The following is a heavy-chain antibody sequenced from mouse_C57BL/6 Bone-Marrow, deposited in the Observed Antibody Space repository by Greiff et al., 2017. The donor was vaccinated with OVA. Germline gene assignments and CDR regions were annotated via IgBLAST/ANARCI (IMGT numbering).Heavy chain of an antibody. CDR1: GYTFTSYG. V-gene: IGHV1-81*01. J-gene: IGHJ1*03. D-gene: IGHD2-4*01. CDR3: GRYDYRGYWYFDV. Sequence: VQLQQSGAELARPGASVKLSCKASGYTFTSYGISWVKQRTGQGLEWIGEIYPRSGNTYYNEKFKGKATLTADKSSSTAYMELHSLTSESSAVYFCGRYDYRGYWYFDVWGTGTTVTVSA. CDR2: IYPRSGNT.